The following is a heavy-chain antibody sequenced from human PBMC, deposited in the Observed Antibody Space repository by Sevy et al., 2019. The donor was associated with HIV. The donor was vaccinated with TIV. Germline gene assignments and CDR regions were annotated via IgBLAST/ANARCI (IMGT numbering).Heavy chain of an antibody. V-gene: IGHV1-46*01. CDR1: GYSFTSYY. CDR2: INPDGGST. Sequence: ASVQVSCKASGYSFTSYYMHWVRQAPGLGLEWMGIINPDGGSTSYAQNFQGRVTMTRDTSTSTFYMELSSLTSEDRAVYYCARGLEGYSLNWFDPWGQGTLVTVSS. J-gene: IGHJ5*02. D-gene: IGHD4-4*01. CDR3: ARGLEGYSLNWFDP.